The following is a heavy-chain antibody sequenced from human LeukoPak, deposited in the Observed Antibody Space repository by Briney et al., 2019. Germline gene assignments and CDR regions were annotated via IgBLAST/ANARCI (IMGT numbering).Heavy chain of an antibody. CDR2: ISYDGSNK. CDR1: GFTFSSYG. CDR3: ATPTAMVSGGFDY. D-gene: IGHD5-18*01. Sequence: PGRSLRLSCAASGFTFSSYGMHWVRQAPGKGLEWVAVISYDGSNKYYADSVKGRFTISRDNSKNTLYLQMNSLRAEDTAVYYCATPTAMVSGGFDYWGQGTLVTVSS. J-gene: IGHJ4*02. V-gene: IGHV3-30*03.